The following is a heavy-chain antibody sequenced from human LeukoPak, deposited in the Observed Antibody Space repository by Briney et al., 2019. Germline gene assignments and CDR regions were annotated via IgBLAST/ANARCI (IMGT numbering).Heavy chain of an antibody. Sequence: SVTLSLTCAVSGGSISSGGYSWSWIRQPPGKGLEWIGYIYHSGSTYYNPSLKSRVTISVDRSKNQFSLKLSSVTAADTAVYYCARTYYDFWSGYYFDYWGQGTLVTVSS. CDR1: GGSISSGGYS. J-gene: IGHJ4*02. D-gene: IGHD3-3*01. CDR2: IYHSGST. CDR3: ARTYYDFWSGYYFDY. V-gene: IGHV4-30-2*01.